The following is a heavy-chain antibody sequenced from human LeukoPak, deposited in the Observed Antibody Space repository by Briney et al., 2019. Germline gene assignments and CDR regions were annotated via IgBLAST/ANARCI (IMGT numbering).Heavy chain of an antibody. CDR3: ARSYWNGPYYFGY. CDR2: IYYSGST. V-gene: IGHV4-59*08. Sequence: SETLSLTCTVPGGSISSYYWSWIRQPPGKGLEWIGYIYYSGSTNYNPSLKSRVTISVDTSKNQFSLKLSSVTAADTAVYYCARSYWNGPYYFGYWGQGTLVTVSS. CDR1: GGSISSYY. J-gene: IGHJ4*02. D-gene: IGHD1-1*01.